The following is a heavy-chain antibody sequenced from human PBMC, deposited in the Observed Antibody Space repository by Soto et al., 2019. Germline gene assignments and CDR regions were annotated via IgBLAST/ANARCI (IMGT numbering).Heavy chain of an antibody. V-gene: IGHV1-46*01. Sequence: QEQLVQSGAEVKKPGASVKVSCKASGYTFTRNYLPWVRQAPGQGLEWATIITPCGGGTTYPQRFQGGVTMTRDTSTSAVYMEMSSLRSEDTAEYHCSRDFCVVTKMSSTGSTPGARESWSPSPPYGMDVWGQGTTVTVSS. D-gene: IGHD2-21*02. CDR1: GYTFTRNY. CDR2: ITPCGGGT. J-gene: IGHJ6*02. CDR3: SRDFCVVTKMSSTGSTPGARESWSPSPPYGMDV.